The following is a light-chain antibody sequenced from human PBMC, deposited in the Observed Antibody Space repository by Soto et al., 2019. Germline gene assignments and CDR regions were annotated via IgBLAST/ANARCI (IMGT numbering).Light chain of an antibody. CDR2: DDT. CDR1: NIASRS. J-gene: IGLJ3*02. CDR3: QVWESSSAQV. V-gene: IGLV3-21*02. Sequence: SYELTQPPSVSVAPGQTARITCGGNNIASRSVHWYQQKPGQAPMLVVYDDTDRPSGIPERFSGSNSGNTATLTINRVEDGDGADYYCQVWESSSAQVFGGGTKLTVL.